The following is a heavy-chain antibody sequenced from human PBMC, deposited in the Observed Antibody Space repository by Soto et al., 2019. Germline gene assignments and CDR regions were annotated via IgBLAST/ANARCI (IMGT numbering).Heavy chain of an antibody. CDR2: ISGSGGST. J-gene: IGHJ3*02. V-gene: IGHV3-23*01. D-gene: IGHD6-13*01. CDR1: GFTFSSYA. CDR3: AKSGHLTLRTAAGDDAFDI. Sequence: EVQLLESGGGLVQPGGSLRLSCAASGFTFSSYAMSWVRQAPGKGLEWVSAISGSGGSTYYADSMKGRFTISRDNSKNTLYLQMNSLRAEDTAVYYCAKSGHLTLRTAAGDDAFDIWGQGTMVTVSS.